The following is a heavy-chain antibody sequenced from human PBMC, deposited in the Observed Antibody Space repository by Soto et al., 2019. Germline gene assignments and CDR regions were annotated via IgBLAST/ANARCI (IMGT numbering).Heavy chain of an antibody. CDR2: ISYDGSNE. CDR1: GFIFSSYG. Sequence: QEQLVQSGGGVVQPGRSLRLSCAASGFIFSSYGMHWVRQAPGKGLEWVAVISYDGSNEYYADSVQGRFTISRDNSKQTLYLQMNSLRTEDTAVYFCATLFWEGIIVVGPSGGTGDYWGQGTLVTVSS. D-gene: IGHD2-2*01. CDR3: ATLFWEGIIVVGPSGGTGDY. J-gene: IGHJ4*02. V-gene: IGHV3-30*03.